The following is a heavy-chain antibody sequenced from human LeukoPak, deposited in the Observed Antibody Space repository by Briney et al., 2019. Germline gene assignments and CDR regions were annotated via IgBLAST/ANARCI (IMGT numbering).Heavy chain of an antibody. V-gene: IGHV4-59*11. D-gene: IGHD2-15*01. CDR3: ARLGYCSGGSCYHRNYYMDV. J-gene: IGHJ6*03. Sequence: SETLSLTCTVSGGSISGHYWTWIRQPPGKGLEWIGYIYDIGSTTYDPSLKSRVTISVDTSKNQFSLKLSSVTAADTAVYYCARLGYCSGGSCYHRNYYMDVWGKGTTVTISS. CDR1: GGSISGHY. CDR2: IYDIGST.